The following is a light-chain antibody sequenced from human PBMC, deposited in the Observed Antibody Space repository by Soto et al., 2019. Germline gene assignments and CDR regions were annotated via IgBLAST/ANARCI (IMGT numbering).Light chain of an antibody. CDR2: AAS. J-gene: IGKJ1*01. CDR1: QSISSY. Sequence: DIQMTQSPSSLSASVGDRVTITCRASQSISSYLHWYQQKPGKAPKLLIYAASSLQSGVPSRFSGSGSGTDFTITISSLQPEDFATYYCQQSYSTPWTFGQGTKVEIK. CDR3: QQSYSTPWT. V-gene: IGKV1-39*01.